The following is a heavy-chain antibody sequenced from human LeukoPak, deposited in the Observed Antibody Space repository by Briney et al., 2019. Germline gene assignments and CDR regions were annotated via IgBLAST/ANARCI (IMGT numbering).Heavy chain of an antibody. V-gene: IGHV3-9*03. CDR3: AKDSTDYYDSSGHFDY. D-gene: IGHD3-22*01. J-gene: IGHJ4*02. CDR1: GFTFYDYA. Sequence: PGRSLRLSXAAPGFTFYDYAMHWVRQVPGKGLEWLSGISWNSGSIGYADSVKGRFTISRDNAKNSLYLQMNSLRAEDMALYYCAKDSTDYYDSSGHFDYWGQGTLVTVSS. CDR2: ISWNSGSI.